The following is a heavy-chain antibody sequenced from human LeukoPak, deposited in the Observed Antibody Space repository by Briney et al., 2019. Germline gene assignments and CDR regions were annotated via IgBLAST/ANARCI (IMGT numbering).Heavy chain of an antibody. D-gene: IGHD1-26*01. CDR3: ARTGGSFYFYYYMDV. J-gene: IGHJ6*03. CDR2: IHYTGST. V-gene: IGHV4-39*07. Sequence: PSETLSLTCAVSGGSIRSSSYNWGWIRQPPGKGLELIGSIHYTGSTYYNPSLKSRVTISVDTSNNQFSLKLTSVTAADTAVYYCARTGGSFYFYYYMDVWGKGTTVTVSS. CDR1: GGSIRSSSYN.